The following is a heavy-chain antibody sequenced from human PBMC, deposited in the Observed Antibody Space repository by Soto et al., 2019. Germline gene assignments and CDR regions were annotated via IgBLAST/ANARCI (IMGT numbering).Heavy chain of an antibody. Sequence: QITLKESGPPQVKPTQTLTLTCTLSGFSLSTSGVDVGWIRQPPGKALEWLALIYWDDGKRYSPSLKSRLTITKDTAKNQVVLTMTNMDPVDTATYYCAHASTERWLLRWFDPWGQGTLVTVSS. D-gene: IGHD2-15*01. CDR1: GFSLSTSGVD. J-gene: IGHJ5*02. V-gene: IGHV2-5*02. CDR2: IYWDDGK. CDR3: AHASTERWLLRWFDP.